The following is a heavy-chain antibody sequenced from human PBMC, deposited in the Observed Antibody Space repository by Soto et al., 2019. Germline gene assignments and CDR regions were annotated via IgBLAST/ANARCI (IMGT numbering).Heavy chain of an antibody. J-gene: IGHJ5*02. Sequence: QVQLQQWGAGLLKPSETLSLTCAVYGGSFSGYYWSWIRQPPGKGLEWIGEINHSGSTNYNPSLKSRVTISVNTSKNQFSLKPSSVTAADTAVYYCASKDIVVVPAATYNWFDPWGQGTLVTVSS. V-gene: IGHV4-34*01. D-gene: IGHD2-2*01. CDR3: ASKDIVVVPAATYNWFDP. CDR1: GGSFSGYY. CDR2: INHSGST.